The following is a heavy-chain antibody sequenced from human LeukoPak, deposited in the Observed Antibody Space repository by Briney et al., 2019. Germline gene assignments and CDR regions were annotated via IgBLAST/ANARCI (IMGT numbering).Heavy chain of an antibody. CDR3: ARGSFGYDFWSGYPQYYFDY. CDR1: GFTFSSYA. D-gene: IGHD3-3*01. V-gene: IGHV3-30*04. J-gene: IGHJ4*02. CDR2: ISYDGSNK. Sequence: GGSLRFSCAASGFTFSSYAMHWVRQAPGKGLEWVAVISYDGSNKYYADSVKGRFTISRDNSKNTLYLQMNSLRAEDTAVYYCARGSFGYDFWSGYPQYYFDYWGQGTLVTVSS.